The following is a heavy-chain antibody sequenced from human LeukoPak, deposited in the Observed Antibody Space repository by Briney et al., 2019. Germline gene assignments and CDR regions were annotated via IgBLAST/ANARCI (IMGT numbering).Heavy chain of an antibody. V-gene: IGHV3-20*04. CDR3: ARGNRACCYYYMDV. Sequence: GGSLRLSCTVSGFTVSSNSMSWVRQAPGKGLEWVSGINWNGGSTGYADSVKGRFTISRDNAKNSLYLQMNSLRAEDTALYYCARGNRACCYYYMDVWGRGTTVTVSS. CDR1: GFTVSSNS. J-gene: IGHJ6*03. D-gene: IGHD2/OR15-2a*01. CDR2: INWNGGST.